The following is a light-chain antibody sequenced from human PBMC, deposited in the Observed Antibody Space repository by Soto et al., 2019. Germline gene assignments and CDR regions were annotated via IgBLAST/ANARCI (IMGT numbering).Light chain of an antibody. CDR1: QSVSSK. V-gene: IGKV3-15*01. CDR2: GAS. Sequence: EIVMTQSPATLSVSPGERATLSCRASQSVSSKLAWYQQKPGQAPRLLIFGASARATNIPARFSGSGSGTEFTLTISSLQSEDFAAYYCQQYNNWPPTFGQGTKVEIK. J-gene: IGKJ1*01. CDR3: QQYNNWPPT.